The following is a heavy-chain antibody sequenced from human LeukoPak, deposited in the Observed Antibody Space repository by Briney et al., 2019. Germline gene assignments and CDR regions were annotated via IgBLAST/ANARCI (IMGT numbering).Heavy chain of an antibody. J-gene: IGHJ6*02. CDR2: IIPIFGTA. CDR3: ARDGGLVIIGYYYGMDV. CDR1: GGTFSSYA. D-gene: IGHD3/OR15-3a*01. V-gene: IGHV1-69*13. Sequence: SVKVSCKASGGTFSSYAISWVRQAPGQGLEWMGGIIPIFGTANYAQKFQGRVTITADESTSTAYMELSSLRSEDTAVYYCARDGGLVIIGYYYGMDVWGQGTTVTVSS.